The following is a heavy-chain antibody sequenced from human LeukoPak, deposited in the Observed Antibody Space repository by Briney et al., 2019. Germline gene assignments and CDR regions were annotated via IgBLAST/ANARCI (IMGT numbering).Heavy chain of an antibody. V-gene: IGHV4-34*01. CDR3: ARGRGWFGELRKRLFVP. D-gene: IGHD3-10*01. Sequence: SETLSLTCAVYGGSFSGYYWSWIRQPPGKGLEWIGVINHSGSTNYNPSLKSRVTISVDTSKNQFSLKLSSVTAADTAVYYCARGRGWFGELRKRLFVPWREGTLVTVSS. CDR2: INHSGST. CDR1: GGSFSGYY. J-gene: IGHJ5*02.